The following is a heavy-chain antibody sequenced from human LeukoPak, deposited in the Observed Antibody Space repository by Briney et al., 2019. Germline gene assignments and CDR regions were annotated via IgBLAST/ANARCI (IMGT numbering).Heavy chain of an antibody. CDR2: ISSSSSTI. V-gene: IGHV3-48*01. D-gene: IGHD6-19*01. CDR1: GFTFSSYS. CDR3: ARGNRWLVFYYYGMDV. Sequence: PGGSLRLSCAASGFTFSSYSMNWVRHAPGKGLEWVSYISSSSSTIYYADSVKGRFTISRDNAKNSLYLQMNSLRAEDTAVYYCARGNRWLVFYYYGMDVWGQGTTVTVSS. J-gene: IGHJ6*02.